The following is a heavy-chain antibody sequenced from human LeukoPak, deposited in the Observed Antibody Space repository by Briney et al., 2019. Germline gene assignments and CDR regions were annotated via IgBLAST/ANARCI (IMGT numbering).Heavy chain of an antibody. CDR3: AAGYYYDSSGYSPNGDY. CDR1: GFTFTSSA. Sequence: SVKVSCKASGFTFTSSAVQWVRQARGQRLEWVGWIVVGSGNTNYAQKFQERVTITRDMSTSTAYMELSSLRSEDTAVYYCAAGYYYDSSGYSPNGDYWGQGTLVTVSS. J-gene: IGHJ4*02. D-gene: IGHD3-22*01. CDR2: IVVGSGNT. V-gene: IGHV1-58*01.